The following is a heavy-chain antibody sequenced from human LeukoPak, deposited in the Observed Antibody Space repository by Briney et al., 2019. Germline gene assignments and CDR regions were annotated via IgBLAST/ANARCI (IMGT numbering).Heavy chain of an antibody. CDR1: GDSMTRGGYY. J-gene: IGHJ5*02. D-gene: IGHD6-6*01. CDR2: IYHSGTT. CDR3: ARDAGFEYSSPTNWFDP. Sequence: PSETLSLTCTVSGDSMTRGGYYWSWVRQHPGKGLEWIGFIYHSGTTFYNPSLEGRAAISVDTSQNQFSLKLTSVTAADTAVYYCARDAGFEYSSPTNWFDPWGQGTLVTVSS. V-gene: IGHV4-31*03.